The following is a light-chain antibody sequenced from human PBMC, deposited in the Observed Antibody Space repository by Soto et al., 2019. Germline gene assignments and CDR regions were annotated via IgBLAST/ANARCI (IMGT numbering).Light chain of an antibody. V-gene: IGKV3-15*01. Sequence: EIVMTQSPANLSVSPGERATLSCRASQSVSSNLAWYQQKPGQAPRLLIYGASTRATGIPARFRGSGSGTEFTLTISSLQSEEFAVYYCQQYNNWPPYTFGQGTKLEIK. CDR1: QSVSSN. CDR2: GAS. J-gene: IGKJ2*01. CDR3: QQYNNWPPYT.